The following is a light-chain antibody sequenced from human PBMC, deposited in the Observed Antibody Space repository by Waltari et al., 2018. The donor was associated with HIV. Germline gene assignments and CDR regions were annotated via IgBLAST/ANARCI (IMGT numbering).Light chain of an antibody. J-gene: IGKJ4*01. Sequence: AIQLTQSPSSLSASVGDRGTITFRASQGISSAVAWYQQKPGKAPNLLIYDASSLESGVPSRFSGGGSGRDFTLTISLLQPEDFATYYCQQFNSYPLTFGGGTKVEIK. CDR2: DAS. CDR3: QQFNSYPLT. CDR1: QGISSA. V-gene: IGKV1-13*02.